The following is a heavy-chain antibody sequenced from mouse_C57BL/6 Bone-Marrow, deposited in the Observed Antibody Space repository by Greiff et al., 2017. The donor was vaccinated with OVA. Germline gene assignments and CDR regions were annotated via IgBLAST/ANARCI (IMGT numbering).Heavy chain of an antibody. CDR3: ARGGLRPPFNV. J-gene: IGHJ1*03. V-gene: IGHV1-80*01. CDR1: GYAFSSYW. Sequence: QVHVKQSGAELVKPGASVKISCKASGYAFSSYWMNWVKQRPGKGLEWIGQIYPGDGDTNYNGKFKGKATLTADKSSSTAYMQLSSLTSEDSAVYFCARGGLRPPFNVWGTGTTVTVSS. D-gene: IGHD2-4*01. CDR2: IYPGDGDT.